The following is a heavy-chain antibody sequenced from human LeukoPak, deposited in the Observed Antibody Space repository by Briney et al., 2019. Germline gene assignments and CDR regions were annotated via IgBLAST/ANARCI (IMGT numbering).Heavy chain of an antibody. CDR1: GFTFRSYE. D-gene: IGHD3-3*01. CDR3: ARSARLMKGVVEVTALDD. V-gene: IGHV3-48*03. J-gene: IGHJ4*02. Sequence: GGSLRLSCEDSGFTFRSYEMNWVRQAPGKGLEWIAYLSSSGSAFSYADSVKGRFTIARDNAKNSVYLEMNGLRADDTAVYYCARSARLMKGVVEVTALDDWGQGTLVTVSS. CDR2: LSSSGSAF.